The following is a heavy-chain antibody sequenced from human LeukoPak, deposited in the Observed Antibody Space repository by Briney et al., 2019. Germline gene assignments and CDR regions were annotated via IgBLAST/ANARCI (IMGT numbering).Heavy chain of an antibody. CDR3: ASLLQLWLRYAFDI. D-gene: IGHD5-18*01. V-gene: IGHV4-39*01. CDR2: IYYSGST. CDR1: GGSISGFY. J-gene: IGHJ3*02. Sequence: SETLSLTCTVSGGSISGFYWGWIRQPPGKGLEWIGSIYYSGSTYYNPSLKSRVTISVDTSKNQFSLKLSSVTAADTAVYYCASLLQLWLRYAFDIWGQGTMVTVSS.